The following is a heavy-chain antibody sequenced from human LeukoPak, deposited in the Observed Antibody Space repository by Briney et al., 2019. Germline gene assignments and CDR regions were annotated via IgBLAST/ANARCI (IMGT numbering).Heavy chain of an antibody. V-gene: IGHV4-34*01. J-gene: IGHJ4*02. CDR3: ATRSAWTPKCYFDY. D-gene: IGHD3/OR15-3a*01. Sequence: NYNPSLKSRVTISVDTSKNQFSLKLSSVTAADTAVYYCATRSAWTPKCYFDYWGQGTLVTVSS.